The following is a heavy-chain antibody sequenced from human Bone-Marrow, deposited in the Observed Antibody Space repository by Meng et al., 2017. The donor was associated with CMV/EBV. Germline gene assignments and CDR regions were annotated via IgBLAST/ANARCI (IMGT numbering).Heavy chain of an antibody. CDR1: GGSISSGDSF. V-gene: IGHV4-30-4*08. CDR2: IYHSGTT. J-gene: IGHJ4*02. Sequence: TVSGGSISSGDSFWNWLRQPPGKGLEWIGYIYHSGTTYYKPSLRSRITISVDTSKDQFSLNLTSVTAADTAVYYCASLGLRGNSFDFWGQGSLVTVSS. CDR3: ASLGLRGNSFDF. D-gene: IGHD3-10*01.